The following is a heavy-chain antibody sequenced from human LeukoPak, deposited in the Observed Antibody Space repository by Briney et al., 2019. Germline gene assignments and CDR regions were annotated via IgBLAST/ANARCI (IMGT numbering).Heavy chain of an antibody. Sequence: GGSLRLSCAASGFTFSGYSMTWVRQAPGKGLEWVSLLYAGGNTYYTDSVKGRFTISRDNSKNTLYLQMNSLRAEDTAIYYCAGAPNQDFLDYWGQGSLVTVSS. J-gene: IGHJ4*02. V-gene: IGHV3-53*01. CDR1: GFTFSGYS. D-gene: IGHD1-14*01. CDR3: AGAPNQDFLDY. CDR2: LYAGGNT.